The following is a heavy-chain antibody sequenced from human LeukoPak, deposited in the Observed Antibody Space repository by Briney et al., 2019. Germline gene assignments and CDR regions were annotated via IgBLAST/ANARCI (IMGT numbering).Heavy chain of an antibody. J-gene: IGHJ4*02. CDR1: GFNFWRAG. Sequence: GSLKLSCFASGFNFWRAGINWVRQAPGTGPEWVSFISIGGGTTFYAESVKGRFTISRDNSKNTLYLQMNSLRGEDTAVYYCAKDGADWGQGTLVTVSS. CDR2: ISIGGGTT. D-gene: IGHD4/OR15-4a*01. V-gene: IGHV3-23*01. CDR3: AKDGAD.